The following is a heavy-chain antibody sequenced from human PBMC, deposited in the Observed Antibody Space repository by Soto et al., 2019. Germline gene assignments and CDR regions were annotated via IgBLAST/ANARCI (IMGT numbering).Heavy chain of an antibody. CDR1: GYTLTELS. J-gene: IGHJ4*02. Sequence: ASVKVSCKVSGYTLTELSMHWVRQAPGKGLEWVGGFDPEDGETIYAQKFQGRVTMTEDTSTDTAYMEQSSLRSEDTAVYYCATDLRGSSVKVAGVFDYWGQGTLVTVSS. D-gene: IGHD6-6*01. CDR2: FDPEDGET. CDR3: ATDLRGSSVKVAGVFDY. V-gene: IGHV1-24*01.